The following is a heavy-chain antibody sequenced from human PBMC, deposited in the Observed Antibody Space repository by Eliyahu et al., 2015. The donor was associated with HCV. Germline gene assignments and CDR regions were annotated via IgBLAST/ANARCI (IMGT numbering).Heavy chain of an antibody. D-gene: IGHD3-10*01. CDR3: ARDRAGLFDY. J-gene: IGHJ4*02. CDR1: GDTLRNYA. CDR2: DIPIFDTP. Sequence: QVQLVQSGAEVKKPGSSVKVSCKASGDTLRNYAISWVRLAPGQGLEWMGGDIPIFDTPNYAQKFQGRVTFTADESTGTAYMELSSLRSDDTAMYYCARDRAGLFDYWGQGTLVTVSS. V-gene: IGHV1-69*01.